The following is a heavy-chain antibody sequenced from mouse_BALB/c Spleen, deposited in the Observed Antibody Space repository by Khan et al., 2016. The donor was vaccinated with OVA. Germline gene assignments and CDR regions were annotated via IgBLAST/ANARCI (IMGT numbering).Heavy chain of an antibody. J-gene: IGHJ3*01. D-gene: IGHD3-2*01. CDR1: GYTFTSYF. CDR3: TRKGTARATLWFAY. CDR2: INPSNGGT. Sequence: QVQLQQSGAELVKPGASVKLSCKASGYTFTSYFMYWVKQRPGQGLEWIGEINPSNGGTNFNEKFKSKATLTVDKSSSTAYMQLSSLTSEDSAVYYWTRKGTARATLWFAYWGPGNLVTVSS. V-gene: IGHV1S81*02.